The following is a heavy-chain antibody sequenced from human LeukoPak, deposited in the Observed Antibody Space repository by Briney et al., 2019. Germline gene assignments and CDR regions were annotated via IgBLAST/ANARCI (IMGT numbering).Heavy chain of an antibody. CDR3: ARSDYDILTGSINWFDP. D-gene: IGHD3-9*01. Sequence: ASVKVSCKASGYTFTSYGISWVRQAPGQGLEWMGWISAYNGNTNYAQKLQGRVTMTTDTSTSTAYMELRSLRSDDTAVYYCARSDYDILTGSINWFDPWGQGTLVTVSS. J-gene: IGHJ5*02. CDR2: ISAYNGNT. V-gene: IGHV1-18*01. CDR1: GYTFTSYG.